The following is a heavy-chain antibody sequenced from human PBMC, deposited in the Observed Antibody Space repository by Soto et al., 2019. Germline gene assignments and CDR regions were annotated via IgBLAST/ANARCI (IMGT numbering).Heavy chain of an antibody. V-gene: IGHV1-69*13. CDR1: GGTFSSYA. J-gene: IGHJ6*02. CDR2: IIPIFGTA. Sequence: SVKVSCKASGGTFSSYAISWVRQAPGQGLEWMGGIIPIFGTANYAQKFQGRVTITADESTGTAYMELSSLRSEDTAVYYCARVRWQHSYGMDVWGQGTTVTVSS. D-gene: IGHD6-13*01. CDR3: ARVRWQHSYGMDV.